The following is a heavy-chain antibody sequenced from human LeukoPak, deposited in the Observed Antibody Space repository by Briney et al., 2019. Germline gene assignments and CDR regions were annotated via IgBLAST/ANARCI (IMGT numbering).Heavy chain of an antibody. D-gene: IGHD6-19*01. J-gene: IGHJ3*02. V-gene: IGHV3-48*03. Sequence: GGSLRLSCAASGFSFSSYEMNWVRQAAGKGLEWVSYISARGTTIYYADSVQGRFTISRDNAENSLYLEMNSLRAQDTAVYYSARDARTHTFGWYDDAFDIWGHGTMVTVSS. CDR3: ARDARTHTFGWYDDAFDI. CDR2: ISARGTTI. CDR1: GFSFSSYE.